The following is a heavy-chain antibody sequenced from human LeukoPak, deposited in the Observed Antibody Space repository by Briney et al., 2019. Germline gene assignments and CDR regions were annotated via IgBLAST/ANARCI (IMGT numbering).Heavy chain of an antibody. D-gene: IGHD2-2*02. CDR2: IIPIFGTA. CDR1: GYTFTSYA. Sequence: GASVKVSCKASGYTFTSYAMNWVRQAPGQGLEWMGGIIPIFGTANYAQKFQGRVTITADESTSTAYMELSSLRSEDTAVYYCARIGYCSSTSCYTFAYYYGMDVWGQGTTVTVSS. J-gene: IGHJ6*02. V-gene: IGHV1-69*13. CDR3: ARIGYCSSTSCYTFAYYYGMDV.